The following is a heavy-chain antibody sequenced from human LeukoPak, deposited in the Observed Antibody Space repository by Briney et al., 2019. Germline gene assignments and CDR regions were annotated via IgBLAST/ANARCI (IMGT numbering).Heavy chain of an antibody. Sequence: QPGGSLRLSCAASGFTFSSYWMHWVRQAPGKGLVWVSRINSDGSSTSYADSVKGRFTISRDNAKNTLYLQMNSLRAEDTAVYYCARDFDCSGGSCIPRTGFDYWGQGTLVTVSS. CDR2: INSDGSST. D-gene: IGHD2-15*01. CDR1: GFTFSSYW. V-gene: IGHV3-74*01. CDR3: ARDFDCSGGSCIPRTGFDY. J-gene: IGHJ4*02.